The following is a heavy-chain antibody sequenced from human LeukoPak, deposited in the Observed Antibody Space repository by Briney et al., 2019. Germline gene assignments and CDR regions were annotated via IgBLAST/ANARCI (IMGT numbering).Heavy chain of an antibody. V-gene: IGHV4-34*01. D-gene: IGHD3-22*01. CDR3: ARAQGPNYYDSSGYLDY. J-gene: IGHJ4*02. Sequence: SETLSLTCAVYGGSFSGYYWSWIRQPPGKGLEWIGEINHSGSTNYNPSLKSRVTISVDTSKNQFSLKLSSVTAADTAVYYCARAQGPNYYDSSGYLDYWGQGTLVTVSS. CDR2: INHSGST. CDR1: GGSFSGYY.